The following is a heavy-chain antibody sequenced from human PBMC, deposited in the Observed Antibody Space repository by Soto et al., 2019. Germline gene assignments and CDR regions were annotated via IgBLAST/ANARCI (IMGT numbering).Heavy chain of an antibody. CDR3: AREDNKSLGFDP. CDR2: IIPIFGTA. V-gene: IGHV1-69*13. J-gene: IGHJ5*02. D-gene: IGHD2-15*01. CDR1: GGTFSSYA. Sequence: ASVKVSCKASGGTFSSYAISWVRQAPGQGLEWMGGIIPIFGTANYAQKFQGRVTITADESTSTAYMELSSLRSEDTAVYYCAREDNKSLGFDPWGQGTLVTVSS.